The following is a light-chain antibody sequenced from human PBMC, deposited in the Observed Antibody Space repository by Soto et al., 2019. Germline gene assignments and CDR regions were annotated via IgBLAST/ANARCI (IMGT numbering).Light chain of an antibody. CDR2: DAS. J-gene: IGKJ2*01. CDR3: QQYNSYSPT. CDR1: QSISSW. Sequence: DFQMTQSPSTLSVSVGDRVTITCRASQSISSWLACYQPKPGKAPKLLIYDASSLESGVPLRFSGIGSGTECTLTISSLQPDDFATYYCQQYNSYSPTVGQGTKLEIK. V-gene: IGKV1-5*01.